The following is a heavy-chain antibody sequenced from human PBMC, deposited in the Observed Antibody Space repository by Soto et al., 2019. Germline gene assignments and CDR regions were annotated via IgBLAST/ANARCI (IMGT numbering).Heavy chain of an antibody. D-gene: IGHD3-10*01. CDR1: GYSFTSYW. J-gene: IGHJ6*02. Sequence: GESLKISCKGSGYSFTSYWIGWVRQMPGKXLEWMGIIYPGDSDTRYSPSFQGQVTISADKSISTAYLQWSSLKASDTAMYYCARHFDYYGSGSYYPKKYYYGMDVWGQGTTVTVSS. CDR3: ARHFDYYGSGSYYPKKYYYGMDV. CDR2: IYPGDSDT. V-gene: IGHV5-51*01.